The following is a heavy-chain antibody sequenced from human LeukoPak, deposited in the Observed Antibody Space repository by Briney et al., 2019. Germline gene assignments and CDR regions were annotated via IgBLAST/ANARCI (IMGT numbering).Heavy chain of an antibody. D-gene: IGHD3-16*02. J-gene: IGHJ3*02. Sequence: GGSLRLSCAASGFTFSSYAMSWVRQAPGKGLEWVSAISGSGGSTYYADSVRGRFTISRDNSKNTLYLQMNSLRAEDTAVYYCAKSIMITFGGVIALGDAFDIWGQGTMVTVSS. CDR1: GFTFSSYA. CDR2: ISGSGGST. CDR3: AKSIMITFGGVIALGDAFDI. V-gene: IGHV3-23*01.